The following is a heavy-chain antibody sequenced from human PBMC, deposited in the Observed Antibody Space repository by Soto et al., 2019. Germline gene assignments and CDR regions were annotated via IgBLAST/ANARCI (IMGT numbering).Heavy chain of an antibody. D-gene: IGHD6-19*01. Sequence: QVQLVQSGAEVKKPGSSVKVSCKASGGTFSSYAISWVRQAPGQGLEWMGGIIPIFGTANYAQKFQGRVTITADESTITAYMELSTLRSEDTAVYYCASLIYSSAMVRMRYYFGYWGQGTLVTVSS. V-gene: IGHV1-69*01. CDR3: ASLIYSSAMVRMRYYFGY. J-gene: IGHJ4*02. CDR2: IIPIFGTA. CDR1: GGTFSSYA.